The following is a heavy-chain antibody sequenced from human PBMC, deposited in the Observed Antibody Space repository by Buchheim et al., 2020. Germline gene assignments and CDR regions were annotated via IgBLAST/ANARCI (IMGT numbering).Heavy chain of an antibody. D-gene: IGHD5-24*01. CDR2: INHSGST. CDR1: GGSFSGYY. J-gene: IGHJ4*02. Sequence: QVQLQQWGAGLLKPSETLSLTCAVYGGSFSGYYWSWIRQPPGKGLEWIGEINHSGSTNYTPSLKSRVTISVDTSKNQFYMKLSSVTAADTAVYYCARVVRRWLQSIFDYWGQGTL. V-gene: IGHV4-34*01. CDR3: ARVVRRWLQSIFDY.